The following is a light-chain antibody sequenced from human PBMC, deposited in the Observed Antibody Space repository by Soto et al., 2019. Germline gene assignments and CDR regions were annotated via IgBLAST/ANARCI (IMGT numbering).Light chain of an antibody. CDR3: QSYDRSLSGAV. Sequence: QSVLTQPPSVTGAPGQRVTISCTGTSSNIGAGYDVHWYRQLPGTAPKLLIYGNTNRPSGVPDRFSGSRSGTSASLAITGLQAEDEADYYCQSYDRSLSGAVFGGGTKLTVX. J-gene: IGLJ2*01. CDR1: SSNIGAGYD. V-gene: IGLV1-40*01. CDR2: GNT.